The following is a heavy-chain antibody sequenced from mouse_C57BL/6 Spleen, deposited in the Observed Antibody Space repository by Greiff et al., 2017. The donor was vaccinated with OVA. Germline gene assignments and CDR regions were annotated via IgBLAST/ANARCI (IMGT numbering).Heavy chain of an antibody. CDR3: ARSYYGSSYAYYFDY. CDR1: GYTFTDYN. J-gene: IGHJ2*01. V-gene: IGHV1-18*01. Sequence: VQLQQSGPELVKPGASVKIPCKASGYTFTDYNMDWVKQSHGKSLEWIGDINPNNGGTIYNQKFKGKATLTVDKSSSTAYMELRSLTSEDTAVYYCARSYYGSSYAYYFDYWGQGTTLTVSS. D-gene: IGHD1-1*01. CDR2: INPNNGGT.